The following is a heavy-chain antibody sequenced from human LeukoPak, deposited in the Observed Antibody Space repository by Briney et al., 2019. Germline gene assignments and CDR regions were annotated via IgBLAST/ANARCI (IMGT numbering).Heavy chain of an antibody. CDR2: INHSGST. CDR1: GGSFSGYY. J-gene: IGHJ4*02. D-gene: IGHD2-15*01. CDR3: ARGNCSGGSCLYFDY. V-gene: IGHV4-34*01. Sequence: SETLSLTCAVYGGSFSGYYWSWIRQPPGKGLEWIGEINHSGSTNYNPSLKSRVTISVDTSKNQFSLKLSSVTAADTAVYYCARGNCSGGSCLYFDYWGQGTLVTVSS.